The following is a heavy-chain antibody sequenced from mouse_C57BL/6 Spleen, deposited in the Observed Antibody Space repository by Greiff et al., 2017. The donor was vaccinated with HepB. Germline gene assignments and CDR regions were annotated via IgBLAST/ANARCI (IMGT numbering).Heavy chain of an antibody. CDR3: ARGGITTVVATEN. V-gene: IGHV1-52*01. Sequence: VQLQQPGAELVRPGSSVKLSCKASGYTFTSYWMHWVKQRPIQGLEWIGNIDPSDSETHYNQKFKDKATLTVDKSSSTAYMQLSSLTSEDSAVYYCARGGITTVVATENWGQGTTLTVSS. CDR2: IDPSDSET. J-gene: IGHJ2*01. CDR1: GYTFTSYW. D-gene: IGHD1-1*01.